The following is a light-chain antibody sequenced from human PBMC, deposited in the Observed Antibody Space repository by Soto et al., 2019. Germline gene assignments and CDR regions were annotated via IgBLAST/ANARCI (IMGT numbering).Light chain of an antibody. J-gene: IGKJ1*01. CDR1: QSVSTTS. Sequence: EIGLTQSPGTLSLSPGDRATLSCRASQSVSTTSLAWYQQKHGQAPRLLIYGASTRAAGIPDRFSGSGSGTDFTLTISRLEHEDFAVYYCQQFGSSHWTFGQGTKVEIK. CDR2: GAS. CDR3: QQFGSSHWT. V-gene: IGKV3-20*01.